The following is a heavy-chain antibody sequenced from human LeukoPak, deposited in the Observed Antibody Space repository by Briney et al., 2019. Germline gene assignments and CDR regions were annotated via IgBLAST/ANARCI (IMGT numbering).Heavy chain of an antibody. D-gene: IGHD3-9*01. CDR2: IYYSGST. CDR1: GGSISSYY. CDR3: ARLTGYSSESWFDP. J-gene: IGHJ3*01. Sequence: SETLSLTCTVSGGSISSYYWSWIRQPPGKGLEWIGYIYYSGSTNYKSSLKSRVTISVDTSKNQFSLKLSSVTAADTAVYYCARLTGYSSESWFDPWGQGTMVTVSS. V-gene: IGHV4-59*01.